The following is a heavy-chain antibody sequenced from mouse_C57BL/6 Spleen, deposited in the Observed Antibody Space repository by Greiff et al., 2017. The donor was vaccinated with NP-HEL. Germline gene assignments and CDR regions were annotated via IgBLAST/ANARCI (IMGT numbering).Heavy chain of an antibody. CDR1: GFTFSDYG. V-gene: IGHV5-17*01. CDR2: ISSGRSTI. Sequence: EVMLVESGGGLVKPGGSLKLSCAASGFTFSDYGMHWVRQAPEKGLEWVAYISSGRSTIYYADTVKGRFTISRDNAKNTLFLQMTSLRSEDTAMYYCARHGSSLWYFDVWGTGTTVTVSS. D-gene: IGHD1-1*01. J-gene: IGHJ1*03. CDR3: ARHGSSLWYFDV.